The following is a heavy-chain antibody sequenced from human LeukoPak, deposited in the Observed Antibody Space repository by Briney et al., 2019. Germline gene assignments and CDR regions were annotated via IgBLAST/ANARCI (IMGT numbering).Heavy chain of an antibody. Sequence: PGGSLRLSCAASGFTVSNNYMSWVRQAPGKGLEWLSVIYSDGSTYYVDSVKGRFTISRDNSKNTLYLQMNSLRAEDTAVYYCAKDPSTLGGVPYYMDVWGKGTTVTVSS. CDR1: GFTVSNNY. D-gene: IGHD3-10*01. CDR2: IYSDGST. CDR3: AKDPSTLGGVPYYMDV. J-gene: IGHJ6*03. V-gene: IGHV3-53*05.